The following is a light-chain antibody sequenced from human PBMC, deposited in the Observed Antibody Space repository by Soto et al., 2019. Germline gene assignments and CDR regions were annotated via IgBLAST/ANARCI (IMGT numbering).Light chain of an antibody. V-gene: IGKV1-39*01. CDR3: QQSYSTPLT. CDR1: QSISNY. CDR2: EAS. J-gene: IGKJ4*01. Sequence: DIQMTQSPSSLSASVGDRVTITCRASQSISNYLNWYQQKPGKAPKVLIYEASSLQSGVPSRFSGSGSGTDFTLTISSLQPEDFATYYCQQSYSTPLTFGGGTTVEIK.